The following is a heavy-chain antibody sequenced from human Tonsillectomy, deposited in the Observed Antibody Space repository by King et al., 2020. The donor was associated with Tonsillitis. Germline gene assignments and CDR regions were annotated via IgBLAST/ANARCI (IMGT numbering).Heavy chain of an antibody. V-gene: IGHV3-74*01. J-gene: IGHJ4*02. CDR1: GFTLSNYW. D-gene: IGHD4-17*01. CDR2: INSDGSAT. Sequence: VQLVESGGGLVQPGGSLRLSCAASGFTLSNYWMHWVRQAPGKGLVWVSRINSDGSATNCADSVKGRFTISRDNAKNTLYLQMNSLRAEDTAVYYCARGGQDYGDYEGALVDYWGQGILVTVSS. CDR3: ARGGQDYGDYEGALVDY.